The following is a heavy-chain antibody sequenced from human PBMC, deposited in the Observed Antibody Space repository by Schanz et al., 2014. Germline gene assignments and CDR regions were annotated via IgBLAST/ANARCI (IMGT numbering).Heavy chain of an antibody. CDR1: GFTVSSNH. CDR3: ARDGNYYGSRNYYKTPYYFDY. CDR2: IYASGAT. D-gene: IGHD3-10*01. V-gene: IGHV3-66*01. J-gene: IGHJ4*02. Sequence: VQLVESGGGLVKPGGSLRLSCAVSGFTVSSNHMSWVRQAPGKGLEWVSTIYASGATYYADSVKRRFTISRDISKNTLHLQVTSLRAEDTAIYYCARDGNYYGSRNYYKTPYYFDYWSQGTLVTVSS.